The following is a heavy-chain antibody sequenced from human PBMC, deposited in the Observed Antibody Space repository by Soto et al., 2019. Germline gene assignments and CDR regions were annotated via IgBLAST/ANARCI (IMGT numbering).Heavy chain of an antibody. V-gene: IGHV3-30-3*01. J-gene: IGHJ4*02. D-gene: IGHD6-13*01. Sequence: QVQLVESGGGVVQPGRSLRLSCAASGFTFSSYAMHWVRQAPGKGREWVAVISYDGSNKYYADSVKGRFTISRDNAKNTLYLQMNSLRAEDTAVYYCAREAAAGDFDYWGQGTLVTVSS. CDR1: GFTFSSYA. CDR2: ISYDGSNK. CDR3: AREAAAGDFDY.